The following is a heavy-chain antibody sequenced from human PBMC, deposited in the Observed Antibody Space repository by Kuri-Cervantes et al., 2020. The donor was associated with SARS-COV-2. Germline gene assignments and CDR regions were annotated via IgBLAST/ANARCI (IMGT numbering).Heavy chain of an antibody. Sequence: SETLSLTCTVSGGSISSFYWNWIRQPPGRGLEWIGDIYDSENINYNPSLKSRVAISVDTSKNQISLNLSSVTAADTALYYCARDFRGGRYYFGMDVWGQGTTVTVSS. CDR3: ARDFRGGRYYFGMDV. CDR1: GGSISSFY. V-gene: IGHV4-59*01. CDR2: IYDSENI. J-gene: IGHJ6*02. D-gene: IGHD2-15*01.